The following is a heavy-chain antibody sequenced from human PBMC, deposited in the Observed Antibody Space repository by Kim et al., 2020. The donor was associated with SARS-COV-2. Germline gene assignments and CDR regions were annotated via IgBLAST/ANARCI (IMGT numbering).Heavy chain of an antibody. CDR3: ARDRPYYYDSSGQSGDAFDI. Sequence: ASVKVSCKASGYTFTSYGISWVRQAPGQGLEWMGWISAYNGNTNYAQKLQGRVTMTTDTSTSTAYMELRSLRSDDTAVYYCARDRPYYYDSSGQSGDAFDIWGQGTMVTVSS. CDR1: GYTFTSYG. D-gene: IGHD3-22*01. CDR2: ISAYNGNT. V-gene: IGHV1-18*04. J-gene: IGHJ3*02.